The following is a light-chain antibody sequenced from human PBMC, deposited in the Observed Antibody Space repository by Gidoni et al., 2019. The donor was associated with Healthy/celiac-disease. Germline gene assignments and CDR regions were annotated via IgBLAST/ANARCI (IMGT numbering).Light chain of an antibody. J-gene: IGKJ4*01. V-gene: IGKV1D-13*01. CDR1: QGISSA. CDR3: QQFNNYFLT. Sequence: AIQLTQSPSSLSASVGDRVTITCRASQGISSALAWYQQKPGKAPKLLIYDASSLESGVPSRISGSGSGTDFTLTISSLQPEDFATYYCQQFNNYFLTFGGGTKVEIK. CDR2: DAS.